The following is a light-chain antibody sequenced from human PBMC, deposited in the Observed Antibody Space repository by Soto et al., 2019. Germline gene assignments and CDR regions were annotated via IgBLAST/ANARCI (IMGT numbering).Light chain of an antibody. CDR1: QRVSSSY. CDR2: DAS. Sequence: EIVLTQSPATLSFSPGERATLSCGASQRVSSSYLAWYQQKPGLAPRLLIYDASSRATGIPDRFSGSGSGTDFTLTISRLEPEDFAVYYCQQYAYSPITLGQGTRLEIK. CDR3: QQYAYSPIT. V-gene: IGKV3D-20*01. J-gene: IGKJ5*01.